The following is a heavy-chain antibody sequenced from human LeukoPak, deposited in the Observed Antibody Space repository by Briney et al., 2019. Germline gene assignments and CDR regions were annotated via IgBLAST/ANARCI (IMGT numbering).Heavy chain of an antibody. CDR3: AREWPVGFGDNYYYGMDV. CDR1: GLTFSSYS. D-gene: IGHD3-10*01. CDR2: ISSTSSTI. V-gene: IGHV3-48*01. J-gene: IGHJ6*02. Sequence: GGSLRLSCEASGLTFSSYSLNWVRQAPGKGLEWVSYISSTSSTIYYADSVKGRFTISRDNAKNSLYLQMNSLRAEDTAVYYCAREWPVGFGDNYYYGMDVWGQGTTVTVSS.